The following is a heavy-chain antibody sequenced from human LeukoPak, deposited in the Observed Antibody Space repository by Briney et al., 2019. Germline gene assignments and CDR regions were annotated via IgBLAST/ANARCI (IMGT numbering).Heavy chain of an antibody. CDR3: ARDFRIRGWTDACDI. CDR1: GGSISSYY. J-gene: IGHJ3*02. Sequence: PSETLSLTCTVSGGSISSYYWNWIRQPAGKGLEWIGRIYASGSTNYNPSLKSRVSMSIEKSKSQFSLKLNSVTAADTAIYYCARDFRIRGWTDACDIWGQGTMVTVSS. CDR2: IYASGST. D-gene: IGHD6-19*01. V-gene: IGHV4-4*07.